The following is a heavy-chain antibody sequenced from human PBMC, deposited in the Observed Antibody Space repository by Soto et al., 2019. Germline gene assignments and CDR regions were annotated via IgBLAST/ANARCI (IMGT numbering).Heavy chain of an antibody. CDR2: ISAYNGNT. CDR3: ARGVWKYDSSGYTPTVMGY. CDR1: GFTFTSYG. V-gene: IGHV1-18*01. Sequence: VKVSCKASGFTFTSYGISWVRQAPGQGLEWMGWISAYNGNTNYAQKLQGKVTMTTDTTTSTAYMELRSLRSDDTTVYYCARGVWKYDSSGYTPTVMGYWGQGTLVTVSS. J-gene: IGHJ4*02. D-gene: IGHD3-22*01.